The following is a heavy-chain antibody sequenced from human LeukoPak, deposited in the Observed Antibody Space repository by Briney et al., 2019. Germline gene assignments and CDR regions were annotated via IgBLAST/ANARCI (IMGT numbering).Heavy chain of an antibody. Sequence: ASVKVSCKVSGYTLTELSMHWVRQAPGKGLEWMGGFDPEDGETIYAQKFQGRVTMTEDKSTDTDYMELSSLRSEDTAVYYCATFTPNRLYMTTVTTPSYWGQGTLVTVSS. CDR1: GYTLTELS. CDR3: ATFTPNRLYMTTVTTPSY. V-gene: IGHV1-24*01. CDR2: FDPEDGET. D-gene: IGHD4-17*01. J-gene: IGHJ4*02.